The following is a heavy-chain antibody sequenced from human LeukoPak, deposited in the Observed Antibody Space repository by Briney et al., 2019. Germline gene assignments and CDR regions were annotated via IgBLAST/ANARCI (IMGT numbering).Heavy chain of an antibody. J-gene: IGHJ4*02. D-gene: IGHD3-22*01. CDR1: GFTFSSYA. CDR3: AKGSYYDSSGSFYFDY. CDR2: ISGSGDNT. V-gene: IGHV3-23*01. Sequence: EGSLRLSCAASGFTFSSYAMSWVRQAPGKGLEWVSGISGSGDNTYYADSVKGRFTISRDNSKNTLYVQVNSLGTGDTAAYYCAKGSYYDSSGSFYFDYWGQGTLVTVSS.